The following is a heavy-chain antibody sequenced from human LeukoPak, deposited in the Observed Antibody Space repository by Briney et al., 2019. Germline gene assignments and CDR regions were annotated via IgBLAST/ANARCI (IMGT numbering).Heavy chain of an antibody. J-gene: IGHJ4*02. D-gene: IGHD6-13*01. CDR2: MSGSGGST. Sequence: PGGSLRLSCAASGFSLSSYAMSWVRPAPGRGREWVSAMSGSGGSTYYADSVKGRFTNSRDNSKNTLYLQMNNLRAEDTAVYYCAKMGISSSWYFDYWGQGTLVTVSS. V-gene: IGHV3-23*01. CDR1: GFSLSSYA. CDR3: AKMGISSSWYFDY.